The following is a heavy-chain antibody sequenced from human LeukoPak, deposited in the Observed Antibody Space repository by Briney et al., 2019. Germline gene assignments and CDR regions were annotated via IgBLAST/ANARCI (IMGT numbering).Heavy chain of an antibody. CDR3: ARTADSSSWPVHFDY. CDR2: ISSGSSYI. CDR1: GFTFNSYS. D-gene: IGHD6-13*01. J-gene: IGHJ4*02. Sequence: PGGSLRPSCAASGFTFNSYSMNGARDAPGRGLEGVSYISSGSSYIYYADSVKGRFTISRDNAKNSLYLQMNSLRAEDTAVYYCARTADSSSWPVHFDYWGQGTLVTVSS. V-gene: IGHV3-21*01.